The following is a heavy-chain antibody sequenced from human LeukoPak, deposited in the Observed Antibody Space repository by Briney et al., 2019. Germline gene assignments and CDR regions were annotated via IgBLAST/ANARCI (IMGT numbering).Heavy chain of an antibody. CDR3: ASPRYCGGDCYYFDL. CDR1: GGSISSSSYY. CDR2: IYDSGST. J-gene: IGHJ2*01. D-gene: IGHD2-21*02. V-gene: IGHV4-39*01. Sequence: SETLSLTCTVSGGSISSSSYYWGWIRQPPGKGLEWIGSIYDSGSTYYNPSLKSRVTISVDTSKNQFSLKLSSVTAADTAVYYCASPRYCGGDCYYFDLWGRGTLVTVSS.